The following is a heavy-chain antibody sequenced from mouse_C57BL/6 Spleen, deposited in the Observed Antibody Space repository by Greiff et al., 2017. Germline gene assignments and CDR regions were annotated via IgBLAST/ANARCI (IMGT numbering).Heavy chain of an antibody. D-gene: IGHD2-4*01. V-gene: IGHV1-64*01. CDR2: IHPNSGST. CDR3: ARWGLRDAMDY. J-gene: IGHJ4*01. Sequence: VQLQQPGAELVKPGASVKLSCKASGYTFTSYWMHWVKQRPGQGLEWIGMIHPNSGSTNYNEKFKSKATLTVDKSSSTAYMQLSSLTSEDSAVYYCARWGLRDAMDYWGQGTSVTVSS. CDR1: GYTFTSYW.